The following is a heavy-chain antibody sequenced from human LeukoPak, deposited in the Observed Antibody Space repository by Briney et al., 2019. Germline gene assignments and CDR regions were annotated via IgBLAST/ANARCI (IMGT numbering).Heavy chain of an antibody. Sequence: PSETLSLTCTVSGGSISSYYWRWLRQPPGKGLEWSRYIYYSGSTNYNPSLKSRVTTSDDTFKNQFSLKLSSVTAADTAVYYCARATISELPFDYWGQGTLVTVSS. CDR1: GGSISSYY. CDR3: ARATISELPFDY. CDR2: IYYSGST. V-gene: IGHV4-59*01. D-gene: IGHD3-3*01. J-gene: IGHJ4*02.